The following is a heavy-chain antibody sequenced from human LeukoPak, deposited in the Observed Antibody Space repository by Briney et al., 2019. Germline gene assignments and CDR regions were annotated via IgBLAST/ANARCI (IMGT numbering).Heavy chain of an antibody. D-gene: IGHD2-2*01. CDR1: GGTFSSYA. CDR3: ARALRYCSTTSCQYYFDY. Sequence: ASVKVSCKASGGTFSSYAISWVRQAPGQGLEWMGGIIPIFGTANYAQKFQGRVTITADKSTSTAYMELSSLKSEDTAVYYCARALRYCSTTSCQYYFDYWGQGTLVTVSS. V-gene: IGHV1-69*06. CDR2: IIPIFGTA. J-gene: IGHJ4*02.